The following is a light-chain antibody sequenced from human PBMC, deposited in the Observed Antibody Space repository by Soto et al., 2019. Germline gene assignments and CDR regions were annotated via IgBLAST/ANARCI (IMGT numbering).Light chain of an antibody. Sequence: EIVMTHTPLSAPVTLGQSASISCRSSQSLVHSDRNTYLSWFHQRPGHPPRLLIYKVSKRFSGVPDRFGGSGSGTYFTLKIDRVEADDVGLYYCMQLSHFPWTFGQGTKVEV. CDR3: MQLSHFPWT. CDR1: QSLVHSDRNTY. J-gene: IGKJ1*01. V-gene: IGKV2-24*01. CDR2: KVS.